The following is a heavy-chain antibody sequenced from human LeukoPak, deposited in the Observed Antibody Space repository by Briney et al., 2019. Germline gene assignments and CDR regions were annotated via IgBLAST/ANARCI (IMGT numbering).Heavy chain of an antibody. CDR3: ARPASTSPLGY. Sequence: GGSLRLSCAASGFTFSTYSMNWVRQAPGKGLEWVSYISSSGSTIYYADSVKGRFTISRDNANNSPYLQMHSLRAEDTALYYCARPASTSPLGYWGQGTLVTVPS. CDR1: GFTFSTYS. CDR2: ISSSGSTI. V-gene: IGHV3-48*04. J-gene: IGHJ4*02.